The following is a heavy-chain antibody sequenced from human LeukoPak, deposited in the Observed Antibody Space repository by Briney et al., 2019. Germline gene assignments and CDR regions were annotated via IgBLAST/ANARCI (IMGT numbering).Heavy chain of an antibody. CDR2: IYYSGST. CDR3: ARETYGSGSYGY. J-gene: IGHJ4*02. CDR1: GGSIRSGGYY. V-gene: IGHV4-31*03. D-gene: IGHD3-10*01. Sequence: SETLSLTCIVSGGSIRSGGYYWNWIRQYPGKGLEWIGYIYYSGSTYYNPSLKSRVTISVDTSKNQFSLNLYSVTAADTAVYYCARETYGSGSYGYWGQGTLVTVSS.